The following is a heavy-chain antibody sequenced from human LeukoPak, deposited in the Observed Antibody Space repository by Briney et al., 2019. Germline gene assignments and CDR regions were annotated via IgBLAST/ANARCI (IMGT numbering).Heavy chain of an antibody. J-gene: IGHJ5*02. CDR1: GGSISSYY. CDR3: ARRVSGGYYGSGADNWFDP. CDR2: ISYSGNT. V-gene: IGHV4-59*01. Sequence: SETLSLTCTVSGGSISSYYWSWIRQPPGKGQEWIGYISYSGNTKYNPSLKSRVTMSVDTSKNQFSLKLSSVTAADTAVYYCARRVSGGYYGSGADNWFDPWGQGTLVTVSS. D-gene: IGHD3-10*01.